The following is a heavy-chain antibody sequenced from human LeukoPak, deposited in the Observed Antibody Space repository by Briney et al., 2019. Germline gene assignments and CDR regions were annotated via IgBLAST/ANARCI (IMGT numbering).Heavy chain of an antibody. CDR1: GGSISSYY. CDR3: ARDPGGYYDSSGYYSHVGYSDY. D-gene: IGHD3-22*01. Sequence: PSETLSLTCTVSGGSISSYYWSWIRQPPGKGLEWIGYIYYSGSTNYNPSLKSRVTISVDTSKNQFSLKLSSVAAADTAVYYCARDPGGYYDSSGYYSHVGYSDYWGQGTLVTVSS. V-gene: IGHV4-59*01. CDR2: IYYSGST. J-gene: IGHJ4*02.